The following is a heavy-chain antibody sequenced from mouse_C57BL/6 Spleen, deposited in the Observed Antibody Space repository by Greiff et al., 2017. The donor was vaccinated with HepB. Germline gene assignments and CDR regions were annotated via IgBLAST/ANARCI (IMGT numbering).Heavy chain of an antibody. D-gene: IGHD2-1*01. CDR3: AAIYYGNYDYAMDY. CDR1: GFSLTSYG. CDR2: IWRGGST. J-gene: IGHJ4*01. Sequence: VQLQQSGPGLVQPSQSLSITCTVSGFSLTSYGVHWVRQSPGKGLEWLGVIWRGGSTDYNAAFMSRLSITKDNSKSQVFFKMNSLQADDTAIYYCAAIYYGNYDYAMDYWGQGTSVTVSS. V-gene: IGHV2-5*01.